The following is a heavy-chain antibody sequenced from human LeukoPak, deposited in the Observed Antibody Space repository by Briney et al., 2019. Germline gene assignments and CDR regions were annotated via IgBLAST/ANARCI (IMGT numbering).Heavy chain of an antibody. V-gene: IGHV4-30-4*08. CDR3: AREPIPDAFDI. CDR2: IYYSGST. CDR1: GGPIRSGDYY. Sequence: PSETLSLTCTVSGGPIRSGDYYWSWIRQPPGKGLEWIGYIYYSGSTYYNPSLKGRVNISVDTSKNQFSLELSSVTAADTAVYYCAREPIPDAFDIWGQGTMVTVSS. J-gene: IGHJ3*02.